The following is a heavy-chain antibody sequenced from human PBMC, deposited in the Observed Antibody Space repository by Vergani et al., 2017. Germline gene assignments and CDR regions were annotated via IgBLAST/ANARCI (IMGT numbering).Heavy chain of an antibody. CDR2: IYHSGST. CDR1: GYSISSGYY. D-gene: IGHD3-10*01. Sequence: QVQLQESGPGLVKPSETLYLTCAVSGYSISSGYYWGWIRQPPGKGLEWIGSIYHSGSTYYNPSLKSRVTISVDTSKNQCSLKLSSVTAADTAVYYCARQGAPYGSGSYRDYYYGMDVWGQGTTVTVSS. V-gene: IGHV4-38-2*01. J-gene: IGHJ6*02. CDR3: ARQGAPYGSGSYRDYYYGMDV.